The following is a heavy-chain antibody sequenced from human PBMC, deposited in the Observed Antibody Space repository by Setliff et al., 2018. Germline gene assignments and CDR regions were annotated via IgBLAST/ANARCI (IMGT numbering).Heavy chain of an antibody. Sequence: SVKVSCKTSGGTFSDNAMSWVRQAPGQGPEWMGGIIATVGGVSYAQKFQGRVTITADESTTTVYMKLSSLTSEDTAMYYCARDPRDVYRRGGDCWGPGTLVTVSS. CDR1: GGTFSDNA. J-gene: IGHJ4*02. D-gene: IGHD4-4*01. V-gene: IGHV1-69*13. CDR2: IIATVGGV. CDR3: ARDPRDVYRRGGDC.